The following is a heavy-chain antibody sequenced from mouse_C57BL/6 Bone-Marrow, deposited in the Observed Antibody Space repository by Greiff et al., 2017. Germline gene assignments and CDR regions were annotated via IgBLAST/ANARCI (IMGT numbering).Heavy chain of an antibody. CDR2: INPGSGGT. D-gene: IGHD1-1*01. CDR3: GRDGDYGDFDY. J-gene: IGHJ2*01. V-gene: IGHV1-54*01. CDR1: GYAFTNYL. Sequence: VQLQQSGAELVRPGTSVKVSCKASGYAFTNYLIEWVKQRPGQGLEWIGVINPGSGGTNYNEKFKGKATLTADKSSSTAYMQLSSLTSEDSAVYFCGRDGDYGDFDYWGQGATHTVSS.